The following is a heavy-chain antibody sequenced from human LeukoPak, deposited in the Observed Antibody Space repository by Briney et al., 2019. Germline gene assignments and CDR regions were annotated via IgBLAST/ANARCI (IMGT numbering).Heavy chain of an antibody. J-gene: IGHJ5*02. Sequence: SETLSLTCTVSGGSISSSSYYWGWIRQPPGKGLEWIGTIYYSGSTYYNPSLKSRVAMSVDTSKNQFSLKLSSVTAADTAVYYCARQGERITMVRGVNWFDPWGQGTLVTVSS. D-gene: IGHD3-10*01. CDR2: IYYSGST. CDR1: GGSISSSSYY. CDR3: ARQGERITMVRGVNWFDP. V-gene: IGHV4-39*01.